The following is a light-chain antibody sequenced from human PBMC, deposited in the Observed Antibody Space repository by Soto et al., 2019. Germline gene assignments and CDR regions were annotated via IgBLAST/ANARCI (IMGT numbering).Light chain of an antibody. CDR3: QQYNNWPRAT. J-gene: IGKJ4*01. CDR1: QRVSRN. CDR2: GAS. V-gene: IGKV3-15*01. Sequence: EIVMTQSPATLSVSPGERATLSCRASQRVSRNLAWYQQKPGQAPRLLIYGASTRATGIPARFSGSGSETEFTLTISSLQSEDSAIYYCQQYNNWPRATFGGGTKVDIK.